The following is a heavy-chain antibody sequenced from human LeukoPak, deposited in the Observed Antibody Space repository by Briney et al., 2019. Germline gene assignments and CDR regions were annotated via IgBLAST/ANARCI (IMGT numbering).Heavy chain of an antibody. D-gene: IGHD6-13*01. Sequence: GGSLRLSCAASGFTFNTYAMNWVRQAPGKGLEWVSSISSSSSYIYYADSVKGRFTISRDNAKNSLYLQMNSLRAEDTAVYYCARFGIAAGPVTDYWGQGTLVTVSS. V-gene: IGHV3-21*01. J-gene: IGHJ4*02. CDR3: ARFGIAAGPVTDY. CDR1: GFTFNTYA. CDR2: ISSSSSYI.